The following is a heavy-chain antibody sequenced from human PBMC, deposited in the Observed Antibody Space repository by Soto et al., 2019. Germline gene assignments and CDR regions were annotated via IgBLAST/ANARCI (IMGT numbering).Heavy chain of an antibody. CDR1: GLTFTNYA. CDR3: AKATRGQCIGAHCYAFDF. J-gene: IGHJ4*02. CDR2: VIGTGIDT. D-gene: IGHD2-15*01. V-gene: IGHV3-23*01. Sequence: EVQLLESGGGLVQPGGSLRLSCAASGLTFTNYAMNWVRHSPGKGLEWVASVIGTGIDTYHAASVKGRFTISRDNSRNTMYLEMNRLRAEDTAMYHCAKATRGQCIGAHCYAFDFWGQGIMVTVS.